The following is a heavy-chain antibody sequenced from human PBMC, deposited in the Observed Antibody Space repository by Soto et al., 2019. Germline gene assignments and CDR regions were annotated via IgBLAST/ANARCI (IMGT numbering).Heavy chain of an antibody. Sequence: GGSLRLSCAASGFTFSSYAMSWVRQAPGKGLEWVSAISGSGGSTYYADSVKGRFTISRDNSKNTLYLQMNSLRAEDTALYYCAKVSGSSWYYYYMDVWGKGTTVTVSS. D-gene: IGHD6-13*01. CDR2: ISGSGGST. V-gene: IGHV3-23*01. J-gene: IGHJ6*03. CDR1: GFTFSSYA. CDR3: AKVSGSSWYYYYMDV.